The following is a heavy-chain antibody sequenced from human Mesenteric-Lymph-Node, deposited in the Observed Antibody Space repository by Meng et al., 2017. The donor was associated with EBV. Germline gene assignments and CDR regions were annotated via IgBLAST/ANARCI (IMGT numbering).Heavy chain of an antibody. CDR2: TYYRSKWYN. J-gene: IGHJ4*02. V-gene: IGHV6-1*01. Sequence: QVQLQQSGPGLVKPSQTLSLTCVISGDSVSSSSAAWTWIRQSPSRGLEWLGRTYYRSKWYNDYAVFVKSRITINPDTSKNQFPLQLNSVTPEDTAVYYCASSRPLAGNWNYHYWGQGTLVTVSS. CDR3: ASSRPLAGNWNYHY. CDR1: GDSVSSSSAA. D-gene: IGHD1-7*01.